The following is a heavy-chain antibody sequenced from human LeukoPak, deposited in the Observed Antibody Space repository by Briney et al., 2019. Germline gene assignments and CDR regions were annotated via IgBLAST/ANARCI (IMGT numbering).Heavy chain of an antibody. D-gene: IGHD3-3*01. CDR2: ISSSSSTI. J-gene: IGHJ6*04. CDR3: ARGTAEEPPYDSKPMDV. V-gene: IGHV3-48*01. CDR1: GFTFSSYS. Sequence: PGGSLRLSCAASGFTFSSYSMNWVRQAPGKGLEWVSYISSSSSTIYYADSVKGRFTISGDNAKNSLYLQMNSLRAEDTAVYYCARGTAEEPPYDSKPMDVWGKGTTVTVSS.